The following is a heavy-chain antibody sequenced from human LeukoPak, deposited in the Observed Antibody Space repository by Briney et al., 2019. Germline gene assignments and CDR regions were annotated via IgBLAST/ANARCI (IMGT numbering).Heavy chain of an antibody. CDR1: GGSFSGYY. V-gene: IGHV4-34*01. D-gene: IGHD1-1*01. J-gene: IGHJ4*02. CDR3: ARMKPGTENY. Sequence: SETLSLTCAVYGGSFSGYYWSWIRQPPGKGLEWIGEINHSGSTNYNPSLKSRVTISVDTSKNQFSLKLSSVTAADTAVYYCARMKPGTENYWGQGTLVTVSS. CDR2: INHSGST.